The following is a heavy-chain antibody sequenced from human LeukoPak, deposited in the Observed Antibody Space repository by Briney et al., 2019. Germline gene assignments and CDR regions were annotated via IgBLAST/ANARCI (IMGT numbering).Heavy chain of an antibody. CDR1: GFTFSSYG. V-gene: IGHV3-30*02. CDR2: IRYDGSNK. D-gene: IGHD5-12*01. Sequence: PGGSLRLSCAASGFTFSSYGMHWVRQAPGKGLEWVAFIRYDGSNKYYADSVKGRFTISRDNSKNTLYLQMNSLRAEDTAVYYCAKGPREIVATILTYWGQGTLVTVSS. J-gene: IGHJ4*02. CDR3: AKGPREIVATILTY.